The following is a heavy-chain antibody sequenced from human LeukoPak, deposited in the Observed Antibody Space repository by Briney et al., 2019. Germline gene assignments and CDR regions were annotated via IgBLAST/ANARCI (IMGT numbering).Heavy chain of an antibody. Sequence: SETLSLTCTVSGGSISSYYWSWIRQPPGKGLEWIGYIYYSGSTNYNPSLKSRVTISVDTSKNQFSLKLSSVTAADTAVYYCASLDYYGNWFDPWSQGTQVTVSS. CDR3: ASLDYYGNWFDP. CDR1: GGSISSYY. V-gene: IGHV4-59*01. D-gene: IGHD3-22*01. J-gene: IGHJ5*02. CDR2: IYYSGST.